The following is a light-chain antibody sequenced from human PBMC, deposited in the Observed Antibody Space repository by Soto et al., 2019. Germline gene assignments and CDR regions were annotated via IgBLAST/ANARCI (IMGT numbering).Light chain of an antibody. Sequence: EIVLTQSPATLSLSPGERATLSGRASQSVSSYLAWYQQKPGQAPWLLIYDASKRDTGIPARFSGSGSGTDFTLTISSLEPEDFAVYYCQQRNTLLEFTFGPGTKADIK. V-gene: IGKV3-11*01. CDR3: QQRNTLLEFT. J-gene: IGKJ3*01. CDR2: DAS. CDR1: QSVSSY.